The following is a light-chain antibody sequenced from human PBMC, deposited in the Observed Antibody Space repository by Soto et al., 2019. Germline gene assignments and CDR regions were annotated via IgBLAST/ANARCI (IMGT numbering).Light chain of an antibody. Sequence: DIVMTQSPLSLPVTPGEPASISCRSSQSLLHSNGYNYLDWYLQKPGQSPQLLIYLGSSRASGVPYRFSGGGSGTEFTMKISRVEAEDVGIYYCMQALQTPPTLGQGTKVEIK. J-gene: IGKJ1*01. CDR2: LGS. V-gene: IGKV2-28*01. CDR1: QSLLHSNGYNY. CDR3: MQALQTPPT.